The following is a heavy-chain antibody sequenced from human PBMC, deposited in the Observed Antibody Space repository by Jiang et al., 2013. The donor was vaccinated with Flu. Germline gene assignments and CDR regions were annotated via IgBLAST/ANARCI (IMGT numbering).Heavy chain of an antibody. CDR3: ARDYGDYVGYFDY. Sequence: GPGLVKPSETLSLTCSVSGGAIRSSRYYWGWIRQSPGKGLEWIGSIHHSGDTYYNPSFKSRVTMSLDTSKTHLSLNLNSVAAADTAVYYCARDYGDYVGYFDYWGQGILVTVSS. CDR1: GGAIRSSRYY. V-gene: IGHV4-39*07. D-gene: IGHD4-17*01. CDR2: IHHSGDT. J-gene: IGHJ4*02.